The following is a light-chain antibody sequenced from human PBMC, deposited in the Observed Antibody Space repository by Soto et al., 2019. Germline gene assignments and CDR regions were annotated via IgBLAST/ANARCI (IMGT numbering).Light chain of an antibody. J-gene: IGKJ1*01. Sequence: DIQLTQSPSSLSASVGDRVTITCRASQSISSYLNWYQQKQGKAPKLLIYAASSLQSGVPSRFSGSGSGTDFTLTISSLQPEDFSSYWCQQSYNLPRTFGPGTKVDIK. CDR1: QSISSY. V-gene: IGKV1-39*01. CDR2: AAS. CDR3: QQSYNLPRT.